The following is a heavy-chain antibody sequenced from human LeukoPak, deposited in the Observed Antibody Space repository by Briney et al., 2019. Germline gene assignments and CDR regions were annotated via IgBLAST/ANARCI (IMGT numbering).Heavy chain of an antibody. J-gene: IGHJ4*02. D-gene: IGHD6-19*01. CDR2: ISYDGTDK. CDR3: ASPNSMAGTHYFHY. Sequence: PGGSLRLSCAASGFTFSLYWMNWVRQPPGKGLEWVAVISYDGTDKYYADSVKGRFTISRDNSKSTLYLQMDSLRAEDTAVYYCASPNSMAGTHYFHYWGQGTLVTVSS. CDR1: GFTFSLYW. V-gene: IGHV3-30*03.